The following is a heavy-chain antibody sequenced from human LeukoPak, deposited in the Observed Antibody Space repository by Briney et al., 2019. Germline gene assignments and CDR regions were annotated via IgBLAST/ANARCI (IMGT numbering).Heavy chain of an antibody. J-gene: IGHJ5*02. CDR2: INPNSGGT. Sequence: ASVKVSCKASGYTFTGYYMHWVRQAPGQGLEWMGWINPNSGGTNYAQKFQGRVTMTRDTSISTAYMELSRLRSDDTAVYYCARDGSGSGSNKEWFDPWGQGILVTVSS. D-gene: IGHD3-10*01. CDR3: ARDGSGSGSNKEWFDP. CDR1: GYTFTGYY. V-gene: IGHV1-2*02.